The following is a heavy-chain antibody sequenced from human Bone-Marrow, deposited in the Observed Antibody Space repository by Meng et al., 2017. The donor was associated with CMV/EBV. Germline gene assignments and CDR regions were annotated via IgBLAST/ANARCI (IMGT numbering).Heavy chain of an antibody. CDR2: IRYDGSYK. D-gene: IGHD1-26*01. J-gene: IGHJ3*02. Sequence: LSLTCAASGFTFSSCGMHWVRQAPGKGLEWVAFIRYDGSYKSYADSVKGRFTISRDNSKNTLYLQMNSLRAEDTAVYYCAIVGATDLLHAFDIWGQGTMVTVSS. CDR3: AIVGATDLLHAFDI. V-gene: IGHV3-30*02. CDR1: GFTFSSCG.